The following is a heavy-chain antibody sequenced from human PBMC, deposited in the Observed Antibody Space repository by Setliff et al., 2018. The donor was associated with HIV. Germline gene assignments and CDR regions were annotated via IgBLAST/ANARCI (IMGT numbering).Heavy chain of an antibody. CDR1: GDSISRRIYY. V-gene: IGHV4-39*02. J-gene: IGHJ4*02. CDR3: ARDQSDWFY. D-gene: IGHD3-3*01. CDR2: FYYSGSS. Sequence: SETLSLTCTVSGDSISRRIYYWGWIRQPPGKGLEWIGNFYYSGSSHYNPSLKSRVTISVDTSKNQFSLKLISVSAADTAVYYCARDQSDWFYWGQGTLVTVSS.